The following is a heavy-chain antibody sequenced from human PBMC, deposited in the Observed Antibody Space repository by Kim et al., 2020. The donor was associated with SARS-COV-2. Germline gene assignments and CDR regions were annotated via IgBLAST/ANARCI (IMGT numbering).Heavy chain of an antibody. CDR1: GFTFTNYY. D-gene: IGHD2-21*01. J-gene: IGHJ4*02. CDR2: ISGDTSYT. V-gene: IGHV3-11*03. Sequence: GGSLRLSCAASGFTFTNYYMTWIRQAPGKGLEWLSYISGDTSYTNYADSVRGRFTISRDNAKNSVTLQMLRLTAEDTAIYYCARLIPTGATVDFWGPGTLVTVSS. CDR3: ARLIPTGATVDF.